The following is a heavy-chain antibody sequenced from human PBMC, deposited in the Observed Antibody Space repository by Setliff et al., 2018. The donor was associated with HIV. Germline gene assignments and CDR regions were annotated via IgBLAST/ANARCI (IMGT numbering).Heavy chain of an antibody. Sequence: PGGSLRLSCEASEFTFSCYEMNWVRQAPGKGLEWVSYISGSGSTIYYADSVKGRFTISRDNAKNSLYLQMNSLRVEDTAVYYCATFLVGSSRSHGRLVEYFQHWGQGTLVTVSS. CDR3: ATFLVGSSRSHGRLVEYFQH. J-gene: IGHJ1*01. CDR1: EFTFSCYE. CDR2: ISGSGSTI. D-gene: IGHD3-22*01. V-gene: IGHV3-48*03.